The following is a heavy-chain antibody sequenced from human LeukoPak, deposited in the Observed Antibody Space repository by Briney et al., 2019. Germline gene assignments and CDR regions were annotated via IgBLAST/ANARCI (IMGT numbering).Heavy chain of an antibody. CDR3: ARDYCSSTSCLFDY. CDR2: ISAYNGNT. CDR1: GYTFTSYG. Sequence: ASVKVSCKASGYTFTSYGISWVRQAPGQGLEWMGWISAYNGNTNYAQKLRGRVTMTTDTSTSTAYMELRSLRSDDTAVYYCARDYCSSTSCLFDYWGQGTLVTVSS. J-gene: IGHJ4*02. V-gene: IGHV1-18*01. D-gene: IGHD2-2*01.